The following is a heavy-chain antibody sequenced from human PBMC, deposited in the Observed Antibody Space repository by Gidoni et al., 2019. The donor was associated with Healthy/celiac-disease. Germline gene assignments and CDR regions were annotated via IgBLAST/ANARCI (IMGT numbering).Heavy chain of an antibody. CDR3: AGGCCYGSSGCHYGMDV. D-gene: IGHD3-22*01. CDR2: ISSSGSNY. V-gene: IGHV3-11*01. Sequence: QVQLVESGGGLVKPGGSSRFSCAASGFTFSGHYMGWIRQAPGKGLEGVSYISSSGSNYDYADSVRGRFTIARDNAKNSLYLQMNSLGAEDTAVYYCAGGCCYGSSGCHYGMDVWGQGTTVTVSS. CDR1: GFTFSGHY. J-gene: IGHJ6*02.